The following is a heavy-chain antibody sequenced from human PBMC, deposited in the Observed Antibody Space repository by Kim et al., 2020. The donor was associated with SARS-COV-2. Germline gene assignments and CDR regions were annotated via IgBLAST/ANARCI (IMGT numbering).Heavy chain of an antibody. V-gene: IGHV3-15*01. CDR2: IKDKTEGGTT. CDR1: RFTFSKAW. Sequence: GGSLRLSCAASRFTFSKAWMTWVRQAPGKGPEWVGRIKDKTEGGTTDYTAPVKGRFTISRDDSKNTVYLQMNSLKTEDTAVYYCTTDWSSGSTGIPFFDYWGQGTLVTVSS. D-gene: IGHD6-19*01. CDR3: TTDWSSGSTGIPFFDY. J-gene: IGHJ4*02.